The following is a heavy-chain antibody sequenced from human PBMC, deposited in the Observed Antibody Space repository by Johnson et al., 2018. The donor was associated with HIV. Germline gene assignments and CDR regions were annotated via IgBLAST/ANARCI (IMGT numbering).Heavy chain of an antibody. CDR3: ARDYCSSTSCYSGEDYGMDV. Sequence: VQLVESGGGLVQPGGSLRLSCAASGFTFSSYSMNWVRQAPGKGLEWVSHISSSSSTIYYADSVKGRFTISRDNAKNSLYLQMNSLRDEDTAVYYCARDYCSSTSCYSGEDYGMDVWGQGTTVTVSS. J-gene: IGHJ6*02. CDR2: ISSSSSTI. CDR1: GFTFSSYS. D-gene: IGHD2-2*01. V-gene: IGHV3-48*02.